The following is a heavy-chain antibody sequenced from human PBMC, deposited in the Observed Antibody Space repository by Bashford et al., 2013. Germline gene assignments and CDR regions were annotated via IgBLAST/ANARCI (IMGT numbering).Heavy chain of an antibody. CDR3: ARSRAPIFGMVDYGLDV. CDR2: IYPGDSQT. CDR1: GYNFITYW. D-gene: IGHD3-3*01. Sequence: ESLKXSXKGSGYNFITYWIGWVRQMPGKGLEWMGLIYPGDSQTTYSPSFQGQVTISADKSISTAYLQWSSLKASDTAMYYCARSRAPIFGMVDYGLDVWGQGTTVTVSS. J-gene: IGHJ6*02. V-gene: IGHV5-51*01.